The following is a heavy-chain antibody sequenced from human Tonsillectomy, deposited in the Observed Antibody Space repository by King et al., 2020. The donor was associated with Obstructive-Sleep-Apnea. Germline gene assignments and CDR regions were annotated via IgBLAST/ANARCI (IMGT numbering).Heavy chain of an antibody. CDR1: GFTFSSYA. CDR2: ISGSGGST. J-gene: IGHJ6*02. D-gene: IGHD3-9*01. CDR3: AKDPEYYDILTGDYYYYGMDV. V-gene: IGHV3-23*04. Sequence: VKLVESGGGLVQPGGSLRLSCAASGFTFSSYAMSWVRQAPGKGLEWVSAISGSGGSTYYADSVKGRFTISRANSKNTLYLQMNSLRAEDTAVYYCAKDPEYYDILTGDYYYYGMDVWGQGTTVTVSS.